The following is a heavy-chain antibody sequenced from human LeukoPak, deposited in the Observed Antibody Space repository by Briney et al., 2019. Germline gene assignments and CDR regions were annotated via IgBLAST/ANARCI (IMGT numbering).Heavy chain of an antibody. J-gene: IGHJ6*02. V-gene: IGHV3-74*01. CDR3: ARETYYYDSSGFGTSYGMDV. D-gene: IGHD3-22*01. Sequence: GGSLRLSCAASGFTFSSYWMHWVRQAPGKGLVWVSRINSDGSSTSYADSVKGRFTISRDNAKNTLYLQMNSLRAEDTAVYYCARETYYYDSSGFGTSYGMDVWGRGTTVTVSS. CDR1: GFTFSSYW. CDR2: INSDGSST.